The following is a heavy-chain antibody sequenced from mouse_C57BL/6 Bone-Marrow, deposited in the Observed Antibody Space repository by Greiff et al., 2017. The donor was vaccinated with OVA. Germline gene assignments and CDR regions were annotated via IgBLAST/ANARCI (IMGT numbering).Heavy chain of an antibody. CDR2: IYPGDGDT. CDR1: GYAFSSSW. CDR3: APYDYGFDY. Sequence: VKLQESGPELVKPGASVKISCKASGYAFSSSWMNWVKQRPGKGLEWIGRIYPGDGDTNYNGKFKGKATLTADKSSSTAYMQLSSLTSEDSAVYFCAPYDYGFDYWGQGTTLTVSS. V-gene: IGHV1-82*01. D-gene: IGHD2-4*01. J-gene: IGHJ2*01.